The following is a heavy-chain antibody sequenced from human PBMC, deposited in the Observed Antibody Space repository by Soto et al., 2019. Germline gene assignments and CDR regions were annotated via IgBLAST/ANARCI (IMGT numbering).Heavy chain of an antibody. D-gene: IGHD2-2*01. CDR3: ARCPPDIVVVPAAMKMDV. CDR1: GGSISSYY. CDR2: IYYSGST. Sequence: SETLSLTCTVSGGSISSYYWSWIRQPPGKGLEWIGYIYYSGSTNYNPSLKSRVTISVDTSKNQFSLKLSSVTAADTAVYYCARCPPDIVVVPAAMKMDVWGQGTTVTVSS. J-gene: IGHJ6*02. V-gene: IGHV4-59*12.